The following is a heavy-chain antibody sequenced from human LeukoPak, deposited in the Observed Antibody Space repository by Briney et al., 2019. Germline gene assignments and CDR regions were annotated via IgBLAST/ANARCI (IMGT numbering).Heavy chain of an antibody. V-gene: IGHV3-23*01. Sequence: GGSRRLSCAASGFTFSSYAMSWVRQAPGKGLEWVSAISGSGGSTYYADSVKGRFTISRDNSKSTLYLQMNSLRAEDTAVYYCAKLGITMIVVPLDYFDYWGQGTLVTVSS. D-gene: IGHD3-22*01. CDR3: AKLGITMIVVPLDYFDY. CDR1: GFTFSSYA. CDR2: ISGSGGST. J-gene: IGHJ4*02.